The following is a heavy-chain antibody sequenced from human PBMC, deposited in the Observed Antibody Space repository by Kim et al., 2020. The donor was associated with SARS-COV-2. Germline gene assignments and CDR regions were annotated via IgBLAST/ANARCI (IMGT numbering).Heavy chain of an antibody. CDR3: ARDFEAAAGTGLYYYYGMDV. Sequence: SETLSLTCTVSGGSISSGSYYWSWIRQPAGKGLEWIGRIYTSGSTNYNPSLKSRVTISVDTSKNQFSLKLSSVTAADTAVYYCARDFEAAAGTGLYYYYGMDVWGQGTTVTVSS. J-gene: IGHJ6*02. D-gene: IGHD6-13*01. CDR2: IYTSGST. V-gene: IGHV4-61*02. CDR1: GGSISSGSYY.